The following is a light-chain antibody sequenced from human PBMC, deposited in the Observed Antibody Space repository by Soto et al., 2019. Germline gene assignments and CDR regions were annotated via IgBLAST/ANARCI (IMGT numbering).Light chain of an antibody. CDR3: GSYTCSSSWV. V-gene: IGLV2-14*01. J-gene: IGLJ3*02. CDR2: EVS. Sequence: QSVLTPPAPVSGSPGQSITISCTGTSCDVGGYNYVSWYHQHPGKAPKLMIYEVSNRPSGVSNRLSGSESGNTASLTISGLQAEDGADYYCGSYTCSSSWVFGGGTTVTVL. CDR1: SCDVGGYNY.